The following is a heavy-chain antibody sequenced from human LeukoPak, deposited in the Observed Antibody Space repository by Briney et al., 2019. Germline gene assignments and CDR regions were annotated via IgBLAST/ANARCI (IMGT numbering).Heavy chain of an antibody. V-gene: IGHV3-30-3*01. CDR3: ARGLQYYYDSSGYYFDY. D-gene: IGHD3-22*01. CDR2: ISYDGSNK. Sequence: PGGSLRLSCAASGFTFNSYSMHWVRQAPGKGLEWVAVISYDGSNKHYGDSVKGPFTISRDNSKNTLYLELSSLRAEDTAVFYCARGLQYYYDSSGYYFDYWGQGTLSPSPQ. J-gene: IGHJ4*02. CDR1: GFTFNSYS.